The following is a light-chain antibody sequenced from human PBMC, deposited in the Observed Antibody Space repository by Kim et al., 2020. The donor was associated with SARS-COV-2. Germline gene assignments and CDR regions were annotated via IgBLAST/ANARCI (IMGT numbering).Light chain of an antibody. J-gene: IGKJ1*01. V-gene: IGKV3-15*01. CDR2: GAS. Sequence: STGERATLSCRASQSVSTSVAWYQQNPGQAPRLLIYGASTRATGIPARFSGSGCGTDFTLTISSLQSEDFAVYYCQQYNIWPPWTFGQGTKVDIK. CDR3: QQYNIWPPWT. CDR1: QSVSTS.